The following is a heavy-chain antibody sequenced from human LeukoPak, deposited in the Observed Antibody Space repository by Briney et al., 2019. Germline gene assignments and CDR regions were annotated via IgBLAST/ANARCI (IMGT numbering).Heavy chain of an antibody. CDR1: GGSFSGYY. CDR3: ARRLMCYDSSGYYWGYYYYYMDV. V-gene: IGHV4-34*01. CDR2: INHSGST. Sequence: PSETLSLTCAVYGGSFSGYYWSWIRQPPGKGLEWIGEINHSGSTNYNPSLKSRVTISVDTSKNQFPLKLSSVTAADTAVYFCARRLMCYDSSGYYWGYYYYYMDVWGKGTTVTVSS. J-gene: IGHJ6*03. D-gene: IGHD3-22*01.